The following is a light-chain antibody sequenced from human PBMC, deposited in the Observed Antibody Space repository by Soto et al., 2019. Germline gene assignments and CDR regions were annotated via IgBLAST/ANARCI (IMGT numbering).Light chain of an antibody. V-gene: IGLV2-8*01. CDR1: SSDVGGYNY. Sequence: LIYPRSAYGYPGQTLALSSTGPSSDVGGYNYVAWYQEHPGKVRKLMIYEVNTRAAGVPDRFSGAKSGNTASLTVAGLQAEDEADYCCSSYAGCSKVVGTGTKVTVL. J-gene: IGLJ1*01. CDR2: EVN. CDR3: SSYAGCSKV.